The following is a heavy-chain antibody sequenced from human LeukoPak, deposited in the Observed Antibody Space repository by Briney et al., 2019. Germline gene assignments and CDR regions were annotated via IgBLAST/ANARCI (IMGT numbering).Heavy chain of an antibody. CDR3: ARDGGYDSSGYYLSAFDI. Sequence: PGGSLRLSCAASGFTVSSNYMSWVRQAPGKGLEWVSVIYSGGSTYYADSVKGRFTISRDNSKNTLYLRMNSLRAEDTAVYYCARDGGYDSSGYYLSAFDIWGQGTMVTVSS. CDR1: GFTVSSNY. CDR2: IYSGGST. V-gene: IGHV3-66*01. J-gene: IGHJ3*02. D-gene: IGHD3-22*01.